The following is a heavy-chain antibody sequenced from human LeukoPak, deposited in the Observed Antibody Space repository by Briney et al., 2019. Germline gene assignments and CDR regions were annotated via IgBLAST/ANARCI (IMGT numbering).Heavy chain of an antibody. CDR2: MNPNSGNT. CDR3: ARGGYYYGSGSRNWFDP. J-gene: IGHJ5*02. Sequence: ASVKVSCKASGYTFTNYEINWLRQATGQGLEWVGWMNPNSGNTGSAQKFQGRVTITRDTSITTVYMELRSLTSEDTAFYYCARGGYYYGSGSRNWFDPWGQGTLVTVSS. CDR1: GYTFTNYE. V-gene: IGHV1-8*03. D-gene: IGHD3-10*01.